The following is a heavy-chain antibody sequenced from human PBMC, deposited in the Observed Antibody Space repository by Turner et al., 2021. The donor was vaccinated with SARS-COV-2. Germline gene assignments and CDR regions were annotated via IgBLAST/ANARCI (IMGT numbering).Heavy chain of an antibody. V-gene: IGHV3-48*03. CDR3: ARVYSSSSGKGVDY. D-gene: IGHD6-13*01. CDR1: GFTFTTYE. CDR2: IISSASTR. Sequence: EVQLVESGGGLVQPGGSLRLSCAASGFTFTTYEMNWVRQAPGKGLAWVSYIISSASTRYYADSVKGRFTISRDNAKNSLYLQMNSLRAEDTALYYCARVYSSSSGKGVDYWGQGALVTVSS. J-gene: IGHJ4*02.